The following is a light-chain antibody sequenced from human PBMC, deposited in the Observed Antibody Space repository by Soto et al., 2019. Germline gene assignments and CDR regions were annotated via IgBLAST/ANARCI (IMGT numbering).Light chain of an antibody. V-gene: IGKV1-5*03. CDR3: QQYNNYSPRT. J-gene: IGKJ1*01. CDR1: QTSNW. CDR2: KAS. Sequence: DIQMTQSPSTLSASVGDRVTITCRASQTSNWLAWYQQKPGKAPKLLIYKASSLESGVPSRFSGSGSGTEFTLTISSLQPDDFATYDCQQYNNYSPRTFGQGTKVEIK.